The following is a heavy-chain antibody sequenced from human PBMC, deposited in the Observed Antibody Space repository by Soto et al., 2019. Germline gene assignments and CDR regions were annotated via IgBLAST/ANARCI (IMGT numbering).Heavy chain of an antibody. CDR2: IYYSGST. D-gene: IGHD2-15*01. J-gene: IGHJ4*02. Sequence: QLQLQESGPGLVKPSETLSLTCTVSGGSISSSSYYWGWIRQPPGKGLEWIGSIYYSGSTYYNPSLKSRVTISVDTSKNQFSLKLSSVTASDTAVYYCARSSHCSGGSCYLWYFDYWGQGTLVTVSS. V-gene: IGHV4-39*01. CDR1: GGSISSSSYY. CDR3: ARSSHCSGGSCYLWYFDY.